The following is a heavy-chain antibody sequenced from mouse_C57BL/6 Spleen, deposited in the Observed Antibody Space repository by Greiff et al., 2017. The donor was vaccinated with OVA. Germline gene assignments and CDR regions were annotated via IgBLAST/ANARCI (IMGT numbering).Heavy chain of an antibody. J-gene: IGHJ2*01. Sequence: EVKLMESGPGLVKPSQSLSLTCSVTGYSITSGYYWNWIRQFPGNKLEWMGYISYDGSNNYNPSLKNRISITRDTSKNQFFLKLNSVTTEDTATYYCARSGDYERDYWGQGTTLTVS. CDR3: ARSGDYERDY. D-gene: IGHD2-4*01. V-gene: IGHV3-6*01. CDR1: GYSITSGYY. CDR2: ISYDGSN.